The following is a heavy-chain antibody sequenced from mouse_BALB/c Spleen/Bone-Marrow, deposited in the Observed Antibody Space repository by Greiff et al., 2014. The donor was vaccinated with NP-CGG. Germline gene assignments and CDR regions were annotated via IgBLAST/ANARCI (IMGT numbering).Heavy chain of an antibody. J-gene: IGHJ2*01. CDR1: GYSFTSYT. CDR3: ARGWDYEGCFDY. Sequence: VQRVESGAELARPGASVKMSCKASGYSFTSYTMHWVKQRPGQGLEWIGYINPSSGYTNYNQKFKDKATLTADKSSSTAYMQLSSLTSEDSAVYYCARGWDYEGCFDYWGQGTTLTVSS. D-gene: IGHD2-4*01. V-gene: IGHV1-4*01. CDR2: INPSSGYT.